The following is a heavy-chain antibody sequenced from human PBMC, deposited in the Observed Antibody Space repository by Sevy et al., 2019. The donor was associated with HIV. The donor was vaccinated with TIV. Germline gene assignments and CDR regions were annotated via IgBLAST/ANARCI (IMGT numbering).Heavy chain of an antibody. CDR3: AKVWSSGGWSPYYFHY. Sequence: GGSLRLSCAASGFTFSSYAMTWVRQAPGKGLEWVSTLVGTGGTAYYADSMKGRFTISRDNSKNTLYLQMNSLRAEDTAIYYCAKVWSSGGWSPYYFHYWGQGTLVTVSS. J-gene: IGHJ4*02. D-gene: IGHD6-19*01. CDR2: LVGTGGTA. CDR1: GFTFSSYA. V-gene: IGHV3-23*01.